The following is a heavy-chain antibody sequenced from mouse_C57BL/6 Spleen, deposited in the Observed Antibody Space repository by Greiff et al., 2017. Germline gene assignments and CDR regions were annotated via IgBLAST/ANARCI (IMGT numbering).Heavy chain of an antibody. D-gene: IGHD4-1*01. CDR1: GYTFTDYY. CDR2: INPYNGGT. Sequence: EVQLQQSGPVLVKPGASVKMSCKASGYTFTDYYINWVKQSHGQSLEWIGVINPYNGGTSYNQKFKGKDTLTVDKSSSTAYLALNSLTSEDSAVYYCARSLTGTVLGTWFAYWGQGTLGTVSA. J-gene: IGHJ3*01. CDR3: ARSLTGTVLGTWFAY. V-gene: IGHV1-19*01.